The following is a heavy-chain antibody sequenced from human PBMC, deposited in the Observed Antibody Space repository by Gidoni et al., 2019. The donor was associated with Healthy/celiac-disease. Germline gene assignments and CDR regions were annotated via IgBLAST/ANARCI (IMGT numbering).Heavy chain of an antibody. CDR2: IYYSGST. V-gene: IGHV4-59*01. J-gene: IGHJ4*02. Sequence: QVQLQESGPGLVKPSETLSLTCTVSGGSISSYYWSWIRQPPGKGLEWIGYIYYSGSTNYNPSLKSRVTISVDTSKNHFSLKLSSVTAADTAVYYCARRKGYCSGGSCYRYYFDYWGQGTLVTVSS. CDR3: ARRKGYCSGGSCYRYYFDY. D-gene: IGHD2-15*01. CDR1: GGSISSYY.